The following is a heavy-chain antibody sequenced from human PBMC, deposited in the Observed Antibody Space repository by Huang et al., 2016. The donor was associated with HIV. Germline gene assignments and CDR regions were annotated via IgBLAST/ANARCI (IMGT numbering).Heavy chain of an antibody. CDR2: ISAASGDT. Sequence: QIQLMQSGPELKQPGASVKVSCKASGYTFTNYGITWVRQATGQGPEWMGWISAASGDTEYAQKFQGRVTLTTDTSTNIAYMELRSLRSDDTAKYYCARDPKYHRIGYYRQRRGIDIWGQGTMVIVSS. CDR1: GYTFTNYG. J-gene: IGHJ3*02. D-gene: IGHD3-22*01. CDR3: ARDPKYHRIGYYRQRRGIDI. V-gene: IGHV1-18*01.